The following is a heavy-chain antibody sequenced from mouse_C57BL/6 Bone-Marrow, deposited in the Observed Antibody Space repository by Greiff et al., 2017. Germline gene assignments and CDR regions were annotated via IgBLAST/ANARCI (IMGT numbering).Heavy chain of an antibody. CDR3: AGGGNYGGYDFDY. CDR2: FHPYNDDT. Sequence: QVQLKESGAELVKPGASVKMSCKASGYTFTTYPIEWMKQNHGKSLEWIGNFHPYNDDTKYNEKFKGKATLTVEKSSTTVYLELSRLTSDDSAVYYCAGGGNYGGYDFDYWGQGTTLTVSS. D-gene: IGHD2-1*01. V-gene: IGHV1-47*01. CDR1: GYTFTTYP. J-gene: IGHJ2*01.